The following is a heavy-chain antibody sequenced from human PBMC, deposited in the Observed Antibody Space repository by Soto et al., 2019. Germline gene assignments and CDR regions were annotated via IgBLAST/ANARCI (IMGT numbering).Heavy chain of an antibody. Sequence: GGSLRLSCAAAGFTFSSYDMHWVRQGTGKGLEWVSAISSAGDTYYTGSVKGRFTITAAYLQWSSLKASDTATYYCARQGYSYGLYVGLDVWGEGTTVTVSS. CDR1: GFTFSSYD. CDR2: ISSAGDT. CDR3: YGLYVGLDV. D-gene: IGHD5-18*01. V-gene: IGHV3-13*01. J-gene: IGHJ6*04.